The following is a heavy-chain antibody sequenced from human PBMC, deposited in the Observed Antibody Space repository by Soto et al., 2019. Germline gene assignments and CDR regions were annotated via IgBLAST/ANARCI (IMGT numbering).Heavy chain of an antibody. V-gene: IGHV3-72*01. CDR3: ASSITQMLTD. CDR1: GFSVSDHF. Sequence: EVQLVESGGGLVQPGGSLRLSCTASGFSVSDHFMDWVRQTPGKGLEWVAQITNRATGDTTFYAASVKDRFTVSRDEWRNSRYLQINSLKSEVTAVYYCASSITQMLTDWGQGTLVAVAS. J-gene: IGHJ4*02. CDR2: ITNRATGDTT. D-gene: IGHD1-20*01.